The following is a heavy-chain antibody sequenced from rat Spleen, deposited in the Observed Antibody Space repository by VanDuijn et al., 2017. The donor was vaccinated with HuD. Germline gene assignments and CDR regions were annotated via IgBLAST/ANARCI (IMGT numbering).Heavy chain of an antibody. J-gene: IGHJ2*01. Sequence: EVQLVESGGGLVQPGRSLKLSCAASGFTFSNYGMAWVRQAPTKGLEWVATITYDGSTTYYRDSVKGRFTISRDNAKGTLYLQMNSLRSEDTATYYCARSNWDFDYWGHGVMVTVSS. V-gene: IGHV5-29*01. D-gene: IGHD5-1*01. CDR2: ITYDGSTT. CDR3: ARSNWDFDY. CDR1: GFTFSNYG.